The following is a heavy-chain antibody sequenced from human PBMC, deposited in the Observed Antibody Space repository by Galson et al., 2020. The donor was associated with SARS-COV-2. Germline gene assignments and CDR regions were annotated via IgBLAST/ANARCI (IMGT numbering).Heavy chain of an antibody. V-gene: IGHV1-3*01. J-gene: IGHJ4*02. CDR1: GYTFANDA. Sequence: ASVKVSCKASGYTFANDAIHWVRQDPGQRLEWMGWIKDGNDNTKYSQKFQGRVTFTRDTSASTAYMELSSLRSEDTALYYCARGYTPGWYHDYWGQGTLVTVSS. D-gene: IGHD6-19*01. CDR2: IKDGNDNT. CDR3: ARGYTPGWYHDY.